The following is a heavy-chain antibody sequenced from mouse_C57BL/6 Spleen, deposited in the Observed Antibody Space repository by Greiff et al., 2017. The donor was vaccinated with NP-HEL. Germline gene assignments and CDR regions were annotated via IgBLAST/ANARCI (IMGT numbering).Heavy chain of an antibody. CDR3: AGNWDGFDY. V-gene: IGHV1-72*01. CDR2: IGPKGGGT. Sequence: QVQLLESGAELVKPGASVKLSCKASGYTFTSYWMHWVKQRPGRGLEWIGLIGPKGGGTKYNEKFKSKATLTVDKPSSTAYMPLSSLTSEDSAVYYCAGNWDGFDYWGQGTTLTVSS. D-gene: IGHD4-1*01. CDR1: GYTFTSYW. J-gene: IGHJ2*01.